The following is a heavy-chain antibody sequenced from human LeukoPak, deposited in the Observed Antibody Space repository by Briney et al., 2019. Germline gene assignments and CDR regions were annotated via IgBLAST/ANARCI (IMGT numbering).Heavy chain of an antibody. CDR2: ISGDGVST. V-gene: IGHV3-43*02. J-gene: IGHJ4*02. Sequence: GGSLGLSCVASGLPIADFAMHWVRQAPGKGLEWVSLISGDGVSTFYADSVKGRFSISRDNSKNSLSLEMNSLRTEDTAMYYCARESGKFDYWGQGTLVAVSS. CDR3: ARESGKFDY. CDR1: GLPIADFA.